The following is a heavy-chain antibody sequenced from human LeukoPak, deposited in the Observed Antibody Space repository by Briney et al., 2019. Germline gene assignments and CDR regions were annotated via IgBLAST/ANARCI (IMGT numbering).Heavy chain of an antibody. CDR2: IYYSGST. Sequence: SETLSLTCTVSGGSISSSSYYWGWIRQPPGEGLEWIGSIYYSGSTYYNPSLKSRVTISVDTSKNQFSLKLSSVTAADTAVYYCARDPTVVTEGEYYFDYWGQGTLVTVSS. V-gene: IGHV4-39*07. J-gene: IGHJ4*02. D-gene: IGHD4-23*01. CDR3: ARDPTVVTEGEYYFDY. CDR1: GGSISSSSYY.